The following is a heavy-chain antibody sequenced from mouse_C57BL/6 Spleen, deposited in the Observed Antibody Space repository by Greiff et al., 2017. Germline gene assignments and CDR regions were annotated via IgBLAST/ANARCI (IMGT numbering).Heavy chain of an antibody. D-gene: IGHD3-3*01. V-gene: IGHV1-54*01. J-gene: IGHJ4*01. Sequence: VQLQQSGAELVRPGTSVKVSCKASGYAFTNYLIEWVKQRPGQGLEWIGVINPGSGVTNYNEKFKGKATLTAYKSSSTAYMQLSSRTSEDSAVYFCARWAGTGAMDYWGQGTSVTVSS. CDR3: ARWAGTGAMDY. CDR1: GYAFTNYL. CDR2: INPGSGVT.